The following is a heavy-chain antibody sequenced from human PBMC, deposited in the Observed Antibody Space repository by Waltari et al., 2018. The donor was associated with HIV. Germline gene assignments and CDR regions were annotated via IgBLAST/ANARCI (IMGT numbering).Heavy chain of an antibody. Sequence: QVQLLESGPGLVKPSQTLSLTCTVSNVSVTNDHFYWSWIRQSPGQDLEWLGLIHYYGGTYYTPSLKTRIGIALDVSKNELSLTLTSMTAADTAVYFCVRGEYDNGEHGHFDLWGRGRVVVVSS. CDR3: VRGEYDNGEHGHFDL. D-gene: IGHD4-17*01. CDR1: NVSVTNDHFY. J-gene: IGHJ4*02. V-gene: IGHV4-30-4*01. CDR2: IHYYGGT.